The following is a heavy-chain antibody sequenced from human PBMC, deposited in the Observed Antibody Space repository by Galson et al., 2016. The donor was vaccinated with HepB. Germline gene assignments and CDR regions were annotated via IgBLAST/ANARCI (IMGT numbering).Heavy chain of an antibody. V-gene: IGHV3-74*03. Sequence: SLRLSCAASGFTLSSYWMHWVRQAPGKGLMWVSRIKGDGSSTAYADSVKGRFTIPRDNAKNTLYLKMNSLRAEDTAVYYCAREPIHCSGGSCYGADFDCWGQGTLVTVSS. J-gene: IGHJ4*02. CDR3: AREPIHCSGGSCYGADFDC. D-gene: IGHD2-15*01. CDR1: GFTLSSYW. CDR2: IKGDGSST.